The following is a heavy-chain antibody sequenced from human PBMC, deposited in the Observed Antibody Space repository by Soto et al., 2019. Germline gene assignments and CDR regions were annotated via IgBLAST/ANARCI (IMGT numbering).Heavy chain of an antibody. J-gene: IGHJ5*02. CDR2: IYYSGST. CDR3: ARVLFGRGNWFDP. Sequence: SETLSLTCTVSGGSISSSSYYCSWIRQPPGKGLEWIGYIYYSGSTNYNPSLKSRVTISVDTSKNQFSLKLSSVTAADTAVYYCARVLFGRGNWFDPWGQGTLVTVSS. D-gene: IGHD3-3*01. V-gene: IGHV4-61*01. CDR1: GGSISSSSYY.